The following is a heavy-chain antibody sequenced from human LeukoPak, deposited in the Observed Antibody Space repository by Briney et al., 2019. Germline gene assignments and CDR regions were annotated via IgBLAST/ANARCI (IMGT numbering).Heavy chain of an antibody. CDR3: ARGNRGYCSSTSCYAGWFDP. D-gene: IGHD2-2*01. Sequence: PGGSLRLSCAASGFTFSSYAMHWVRQAPGKGLEWVAVISYDGSNKYYADSVKGRFTISRDDSKNTLYLQMNSLRAEDTAVYYCARGNRGYCSSTSCYAGWFDPWGQGTLVTVSS. CDR1: GFTFSSYA. J-gene: IGHJ5*02. CDR2: ISYDGSNK. V-gene: IGHV3-30*04.